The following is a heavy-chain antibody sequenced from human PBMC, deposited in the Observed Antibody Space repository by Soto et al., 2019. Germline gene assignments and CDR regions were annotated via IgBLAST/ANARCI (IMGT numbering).Heavy chain of an antibody. D-gene: IGHD4-17*01. J-gene: IGHJ6*02. CDR1: GGSISSRSYY. CDR2: MYYSGSN. Sequence: PSETLSLTCTVSGGSISSRSYYWGWIRQPPGKGLKWIGSMYYSGSNYYNQSLKSRVTISVDTSKNQISMKQSSVTAAETDVNYCAADTVTLYYYYYGMDVWGQGTTVT. CDR3: AADTVTLYYYYYGMDV. V-gene: IGHV4-39*01.